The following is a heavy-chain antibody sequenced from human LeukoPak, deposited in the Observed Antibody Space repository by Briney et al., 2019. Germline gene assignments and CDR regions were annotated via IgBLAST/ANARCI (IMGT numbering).Heavy chain of an antibody. CDR1: GYTFTTYD. CDR2: MNPNSGYT. D-gene: IGHD6-19*01. J-gene: IGHJ4*02. Sequence: GPSVNVSCTVSGYTFTTYDTNWVRQAPGQGLEWMGWMNPNSGYTGYAQKFQGRVTITRDTSISTAYMELSSLRSEDTAVYYCARVAGSIDYWGQGTLVTVSS. V-gene: IGHV1-8*03. CDR3: ARVAGSIDY.